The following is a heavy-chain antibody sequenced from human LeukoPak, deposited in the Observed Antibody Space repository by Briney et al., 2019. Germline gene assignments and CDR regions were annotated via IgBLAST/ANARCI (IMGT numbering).Heavy chain of an antibody. CDR1: GFTFSSYA. D-gene: IGHD4-23*01. CDR2: IRGSGGST. Sequence: PGGCLRLSCAASGFTFSSYAMSWVRQAPGKGLEWDSAIRGSGGSTYYADSVKGRFTISRDNSKNTLYLQMNSLRAEDTAVYYCAKDHYGGNSHLDYWGQGTLVTVSS. J-gene: IGHJ4*02. V-gene: IGHV3-23*01. CDR3: AKDHYGGNSHLDY.